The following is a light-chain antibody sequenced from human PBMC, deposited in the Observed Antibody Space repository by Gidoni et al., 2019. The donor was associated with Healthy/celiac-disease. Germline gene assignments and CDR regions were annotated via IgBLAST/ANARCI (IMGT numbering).Light chain of an antibody. Sequence: EIVMTQSPAPLSVSPGERATLSCRASQSVSSNLAWYQQKPGPAPRLLIYGASTRATGIPARFSGSGSGTEFTLTISSLQSEDFAVYYCQQYNNWPPWTFXQXTKVEIK. CDR1: QSVSSN. J-gene: IGKJ1*01. V-gene: IGKV3-15*01. CDR3: QQYNNWPPWT. CDR2: GAS.